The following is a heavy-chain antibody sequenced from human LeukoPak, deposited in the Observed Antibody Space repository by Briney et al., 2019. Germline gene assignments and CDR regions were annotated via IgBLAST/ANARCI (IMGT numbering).Heavy chain of an antibody. CDR2: IYYSGNT. CDR3: ARIYNSGYHHDAFDI. Sequence: PSETLSLTCTVSGGSISSSNYYWGWIRQPPGKGLEWIGSIYYSGNTYYNPSLKSRVTISVDTSKNQFSLKLSSVTAADTAMYYCARIYNSGYHHDAFDIWGQGTMVTVSS. CDR1: GGSISSSNYY. J-gene: IGHJ3*02. D-gene: IGHD3-22*01. V-gene: IGHV4-39*07.